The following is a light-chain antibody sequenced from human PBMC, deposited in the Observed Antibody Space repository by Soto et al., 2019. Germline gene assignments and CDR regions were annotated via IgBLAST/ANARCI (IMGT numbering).Light chain of an antibody. CDR3: QQASSSPHT. Sequence: DIQMTQSPSTVSASVGDRVTITCRASQPISSWLAWFRQRPGKAPELLIYAASTLHNGVPSRFSGSGSGTDFALTISGLQPEDFATYCCQQASSSPHTFGQGTRVDIK. J-gene: IGKJ2*01. V-gene: IGKV1-12*01. CDR1: QPISSW. CDR2: AAS.